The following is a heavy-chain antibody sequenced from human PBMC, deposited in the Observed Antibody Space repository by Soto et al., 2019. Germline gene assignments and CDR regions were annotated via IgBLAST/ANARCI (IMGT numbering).Heavy chain of an antibody. CDR2: ISYSGST. Sequence: SETLSLTCTVSGGSISSGEYYWTWIRQPPGKGLEWIGYISYSGSTRYSPSLKSRVSITVDTSKNQFSLNLASVSAEDTAVYYCARPSLTTVGPSKDYYGMGVCRLRNTVTVSS. J-gene: IGHJ6*02. D-gene: IGHD3-3*01. V-gene: IGHV4-30-4*01. CDR3: ARPSLTTVGPSKDYYGMGV. CDR1: GGSISSGEYY.